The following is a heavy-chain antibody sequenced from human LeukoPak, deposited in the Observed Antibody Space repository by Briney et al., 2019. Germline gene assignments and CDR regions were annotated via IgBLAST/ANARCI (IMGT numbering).Heavy chain of an antibody. CDR3: ARGRGTAMVTSWFDP. V-gene: IGHV4-30-4*01. CDR1: GGSISSGDYY. D-gene: IGHD5-18*01. Sequence: SRTLSLTCTVSGGSISSGDYYWSWIRQPPGKGLEWIGYIYYSGSTYYNPSLKSRVTISVDTSKNQFSLKLSSVTAADTAVYYCARGRGTAMVTSWFDPWGQGTLVTVSS. J-gene: IGHJ5*02. CDR2: IYYSGST.